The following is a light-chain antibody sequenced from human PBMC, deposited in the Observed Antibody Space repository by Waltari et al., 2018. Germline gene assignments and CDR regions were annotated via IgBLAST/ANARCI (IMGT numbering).Light chain of an antibody. CDR1: QTVSTIA. Sequence: EIVLTQSPGTLSLSPGDRATLSCRASQTVSTIALSWYQQKPGQAPRVLLYSTYKRSTGIPDRFSGSGSGTDFTLTINRLAPEDFAMYYCQQYDGIVVTFGGGTKVEI. J-gene: IGKJ4*01. CDR3: QQYDGIVVT. V-gene: IGKV3-20*01. CDR2: STY.